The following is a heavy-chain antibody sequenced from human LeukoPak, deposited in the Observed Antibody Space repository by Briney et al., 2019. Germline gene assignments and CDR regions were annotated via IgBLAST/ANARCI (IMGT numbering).Heavy chain of an antibody. CDR3: ARHEGYSSSAEVY. V-gene: IGHV5-10-1*01. CDR1: GYSFTSYW. Sequence: GESLKISCKGPGYSFTSYWISWVRQMPGKGLEWMGRIDPSDACTNYSPSFQGHVTISSDKSIKTAYLQWSSLKASDTAMYYCARHEGYSSSAEVYWGQGTLVTVSS. D-gene: IGHD6-13*01. J-gene: IGHJ4*02. CDR2: IDPSDACT.